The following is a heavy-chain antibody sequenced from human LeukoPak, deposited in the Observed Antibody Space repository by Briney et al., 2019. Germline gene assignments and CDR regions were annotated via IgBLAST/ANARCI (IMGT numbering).Heavy chain of an antibody. CDR1: GFTFSSYS. J-gene: IGHJ4*02. D-gene: IGHD6-6*01. CDR2: ISSRSSTI. CDR3: ARDGLRGIAARPDF. Sequence: PGGSLRLSCAASGFTFSSYSMNWVRQAPGKGLEWVSYISSRSSTIYYADSVKGRFTISRDNAKNSLFLQMNSLRAEDTAVYYCARDGLRGIAARPDFWGQGTLVTVSS. V-gene: IGHV3-48*01.